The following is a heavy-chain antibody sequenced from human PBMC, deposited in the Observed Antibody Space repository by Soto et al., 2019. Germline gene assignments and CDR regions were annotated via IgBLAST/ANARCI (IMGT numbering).Heavy chain of an antibody. V-gene: IGHV1-69*13. J-gene: IGHJ6*02. Sequence: SVKVSCKASGGTFSSYAISWVRQAPGQGLEWMGGIIPIFGTANYAQKFQGRVTITADESTSTAYMELSSLRSEDTAVYYCARGLAAPPKTSIYYYYGMDVWGQGTTVTVSS. D-gene: IGHD6-6*01. CDR1: GGTFSSYA. CDR3: ARGLAAPPKTSIYYYYGMDV. CDR2: IIPIFGTA.